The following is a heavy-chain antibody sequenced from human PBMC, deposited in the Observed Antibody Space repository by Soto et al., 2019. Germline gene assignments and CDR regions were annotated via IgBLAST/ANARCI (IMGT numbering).Heavy chain of an antibody. CDR3: ARLYCSSSTCDSWFDP. J-gene: IGHJ5*02. V-gene: IGHV5-10-1*01. CDR2: IDPSDSQT. CDR1: GYSFAGYW. Sequence: GESLKISCKGSGYSFAGYWITWVRQMPGKGLEWMGRIDPSDSQTYYSPSFQGHVTISVDKSISTAYLQWGSLKASDTAMYYCARLYCSSSTCDSWFDPWGQGTLVTVSS. D-gene: IGHD2-2*01.